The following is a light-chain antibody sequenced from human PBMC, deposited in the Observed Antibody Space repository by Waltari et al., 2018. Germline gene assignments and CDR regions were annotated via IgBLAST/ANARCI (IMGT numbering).Light chain of an antibody. Sequence: DIQLTQSPSSLSASVGDSVTTTCRASQRITSYLNWYQQKPGKAPELLIYAASSLLSGVPSRFSGSGSGTDFTLTISSLQAEDFATYYCQQSYSTAITFGQGTRLEI. CDR2: AAS. V-gene: IGKV1-39*01. CDR1: QRITSY. J-gene: IGKJ5*01. CDR3: QQSYSTAIT.